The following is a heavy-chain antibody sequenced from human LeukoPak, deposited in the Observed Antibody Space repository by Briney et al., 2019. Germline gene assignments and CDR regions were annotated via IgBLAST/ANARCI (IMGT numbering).Heavy chain of an antibody. J-gene: IGHJ6*02. V-gene: IGHV1-69*13. CDR1: GGTFSSYA. CDR3: ARADIVLMVYAIYYGMDV. Sequence: SVKVSCKASGGTFSSYAISWVRQAPGQGLEWMGGIIPIFGTASYAQKFQGRVTITADESTSTAYMELSSLRSEDTAVYYCARADIVLMVYAIYYGMDVWGQGTTVTVSS. CDR2: IIPIFGTA. D-gene: IGHD2-8*01.